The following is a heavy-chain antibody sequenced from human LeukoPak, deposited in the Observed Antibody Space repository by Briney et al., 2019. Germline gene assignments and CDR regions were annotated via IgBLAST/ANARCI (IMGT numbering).Heavy chain of an antibody. V-gene: IGHV3-23*01. Sequence: GGSLRLSCAVSGITLSNYGMSWVRQTPRKGLEWVAGISGSGGSTSYADSVKGRFTISRDNPKNTLYLQMNSLRAEDTAVYFCAKRGVVIRVILVGFHKEAYYFDSWGQGALVTVSS. D-gene: IGHD2-21*01. CDR3: AKRGVVIRVILVGFHKEAYYFDS. J-gene: IGHJ4*02. CDR1: GITLSNYG. CDR2: ISGSGGST.